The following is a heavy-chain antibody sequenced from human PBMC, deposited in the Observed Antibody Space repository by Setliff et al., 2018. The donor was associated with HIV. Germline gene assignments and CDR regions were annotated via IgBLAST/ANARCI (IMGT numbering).Heavy chain of an antibody. D-gene: IGHD3-10*01. Sequence: ETLSLTCTVSGTSISSSNYYWGWIRQPPGKGLEWVSVTYSGGSTHYADSVKGRFTISRDNSKNTLYLQMSSLRAEDTAVYYCARDRVESLWFGDLNYMDVWGKGTTVTVSS. V-gene: IGHV3-53*05. CDR1: GTSISSSNYY. J-gene: IGHJ6*04. CDR2: TYSGGST. CDR3: ARDRVESLWFGDLNYMDV.